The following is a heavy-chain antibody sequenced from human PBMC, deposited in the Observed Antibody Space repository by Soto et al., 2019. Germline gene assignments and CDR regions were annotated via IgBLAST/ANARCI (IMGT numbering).Heavy chain of an antibody. CDR1: GFTFSNAW. J-gene: IGHJ6*02. D-gene: IGHD6-13*01. CDR2: IKSKTDGGTT. Sequence: EVQLVESGGGLVKPGGSLRLSCAASGFTFSNAWMNWVRQAPGKGLEWVGRIKSKTDGGTTDYAAPVKGRFTISRDDSKNTLYLQMNSLKTEDTAVYYCTTDGSSSWYVPYYYYGMDVWGQGTTVTVSS. V-gene: IGHV3-15*07. CDR3: TTDGSSSWYVPYYYYGMDV.